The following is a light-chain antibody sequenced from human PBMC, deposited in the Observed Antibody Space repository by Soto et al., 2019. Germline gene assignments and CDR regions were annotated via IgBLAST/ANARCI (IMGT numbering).Light chain of an antibody. CDR3: QQYGSSPGT. J-gene: IGKJ1*01. V-gene: IGKV3-20*01. CDR2: GAS. CDR1: QSVSSSY. Sequence: EIVLTQSPATLSLSPGERATLSCRASQSVSSSYLAWYQQKPGQAPRLLIYGASTRATGVPDRFSGSGSGTDFALTISRVEPEDFAIYFCQQYGSSPGTFGQGTTVDI.